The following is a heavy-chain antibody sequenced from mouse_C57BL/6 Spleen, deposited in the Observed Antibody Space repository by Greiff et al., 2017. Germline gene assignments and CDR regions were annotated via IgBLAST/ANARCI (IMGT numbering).Heavy chain of an antibody. V-gene: IGHV1-61*01. CDR2: IYPSDSET. D-gene: IGHD1-1*01. J-gene: IGHJ2*01. Sequence: VQLQQPGAELVRPGSSVKLSCKASGYTFTSYWMDWVKQRPGQGLEWIGNIYPSDSETHYNQKFKDKATLTVDKSSSTAYMQLSSLTSEDSAVYYCARGDYGSRGDYWGQGTTLTVSS. CDR3: ARGDYGSRGDY. CDR1: GYTFTSYW.